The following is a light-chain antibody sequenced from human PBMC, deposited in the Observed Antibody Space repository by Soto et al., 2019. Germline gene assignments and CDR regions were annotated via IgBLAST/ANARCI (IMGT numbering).Light chain of an antibody. CDR2: LAS. V-gene: IGKV2-28*01. CDR3: QQYNNWPGT. Sequence: DIVMTQSPLSLGVTPGEPASISCRSSQSLLYSDGDNYLDWYLQKPGQSPQLLIYLASIRATGIPARFSGSGSGTEFTLTIGSLQSEDCALYYCQQYNNWPGTFGQGTKVDIK. J-gene: IGKJ1*01. CDR1: QSLLYSDGDNY.